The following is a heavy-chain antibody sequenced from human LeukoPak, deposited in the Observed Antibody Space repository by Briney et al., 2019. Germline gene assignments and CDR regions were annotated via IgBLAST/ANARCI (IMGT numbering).Heavy chain of an antibody. CDR3: AAGGDIAKGGNY. Sequence: SETLSLTCTVSGASISGTSYYWTWTRHHPRGALEWLGFIHFSGTVYYNPSLISRLIISADTSKNQMSLKLSSVTAADTAVYYCAAGGDIAKGGNYWGQGTQVTVSS. CDR1: GASISGTSYY. CDR2: IHFSGTV. J-gene: IGHJ4*02. D-gene: IGHD5-18*01. V-gene: IGHV4-31*03.